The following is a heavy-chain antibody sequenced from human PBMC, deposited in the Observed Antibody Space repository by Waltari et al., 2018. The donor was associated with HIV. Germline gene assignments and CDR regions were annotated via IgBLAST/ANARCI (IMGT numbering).Heavy chain of an antibody. D-gene: IGHD1-26*01. Sequence: EVQLSESGGGLLQAGGSLRLSCAVSGFTFNSYAMSWVRQAPGKGLEWVSCINGTGGNIFYADSVKGRFTISKDSTKNTLYLQMNGLRVEDTAVYYCAKVDGSYFDYWGQGTLVTVSS. V-gene: IGHV3-23*01. CDR3: AKVDGSYFDY. CDR1: GFTFNSYA. CDR2: INGTGGNI. J-gene: IGHJ4*02.